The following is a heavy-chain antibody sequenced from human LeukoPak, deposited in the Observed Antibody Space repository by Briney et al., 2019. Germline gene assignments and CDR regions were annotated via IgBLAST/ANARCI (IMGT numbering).Heavy chain of an antibody. J-gene: IGHJ5*02. Sequence: ASVKVSCKASGYTFTGYYMHWVRQAPGQGLEWMGWINPNSGGTNYAQKFQGRVTMTRDTSISTAYMELSRLRSDDTAVYYCARAIVGATHWFDPWGQGTLVTVSS. D-gene: IGHD1-26*01. CDR1: GYTFTGYY. CDR3: ARAIVGATHWFDP. V-gene: IGHV1-2*02. CDR2: INPNSGGT.